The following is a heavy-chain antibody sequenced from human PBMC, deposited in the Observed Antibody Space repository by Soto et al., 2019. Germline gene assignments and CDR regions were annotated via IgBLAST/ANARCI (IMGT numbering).Heavy chain of an antibody. CDR1: GFSLTTSQVG. J-gene: IGHJ6*02. V-gene: IGHV2-5*01. Sequence: GSGPTLVNPTQTLTLTCTFSGFSLTTSQVGVGWIRQPPGAALEWLAHVYWNDDKYYSLSLKNRLTITKDTSKSQVVLTMTDMDPVDTATYYCASGGSYYYGMDVWGQGTTVIVS. D-gene: IGHD1-26*01. CDR3: ASGGSYYYGMDV. CDR2: VYWNDDK.